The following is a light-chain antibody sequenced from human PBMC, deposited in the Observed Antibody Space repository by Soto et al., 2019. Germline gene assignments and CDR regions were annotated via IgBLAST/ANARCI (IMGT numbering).Light chain of an antibody. CDR1: SSDVGAYNY. V-gene: IGLV2-14*01. Sequence: QSALTQPASVSGSPGQAITISCTGTSSDVGAYNYVCWYQQHPGKAPKLMIYEVSNRPSGFTNRFSGSKSGNTASLTISGLQAEDEADYYCAAWDDSLNGSWVFGGGTKLTVL. CDR3: AAWDDSLNGSWV. CDR2: EVS. J-gene: IGLJ3*02.